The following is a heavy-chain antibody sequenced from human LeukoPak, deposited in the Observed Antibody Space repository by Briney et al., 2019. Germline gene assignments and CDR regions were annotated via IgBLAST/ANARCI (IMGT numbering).Heavy chain of an antibody. V-gene: IGHV3-49*03. J-gene: IGHJ6*02. Sequence: GGSLRLSCTASGFTFGDYAMSWFRQAPGKGLEWVGFIRSKAYGGTTEYAASVKGRFTISRDDSKSIAYLQMNSLRAEDTAVYYCARDLPGVVPPYYYYGMDVWGQGTTVTVSS. CDR2: IRSKAYGGTT. CDR1: GFTFGDYA. D-gene: IGHD3-3*01. CDR3: ARDLPGVVPPYYYYGMDV.